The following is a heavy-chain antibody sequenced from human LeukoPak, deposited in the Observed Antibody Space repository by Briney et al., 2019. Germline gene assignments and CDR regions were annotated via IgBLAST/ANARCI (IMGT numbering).Heavy chain of an antibody. V-gene: IGHV4-39*07. J-gene: IGHJ4*02. CDR1: GGSISIRSYY. Sequence: SGTLSLTCTVSGGSISIRSYYWGWIRQPPGKGLEWIGSIYHSGSTYYNPSLKSRVTISVDTSKNQFSLKLSSVTAADTAVYYCARVFGYCSGGSCYSPDYWGQGTLVTVSS. D-gene: IGHD2-15*01. CDR3: ARVFGYCSGGSCYSPDY. CDR2: IYHSGST.